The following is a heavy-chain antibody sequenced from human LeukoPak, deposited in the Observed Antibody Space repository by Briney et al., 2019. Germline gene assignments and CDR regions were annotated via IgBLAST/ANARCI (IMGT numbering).Heavy chain of an antibody. J-gene: IGHJ6*02. D-gene: IGHD3-10*01. CDR2: IKQDGSEK. CDR1: EFTFSNYW. Sequence: PGGSLRLSCAASEFTFSNYWMSWVRQAPGKGLDWVANIKQDGSEKQYVEPVKGRFTISRDNAKNSLYLQMNSLRAEDTAVYYCARRGLRSQSGKPYYGSDVWGQGTTVTVSS. CDR3: ARRGLRSQSGKPYYGSDV. V-gene: IGHV3-7*01.